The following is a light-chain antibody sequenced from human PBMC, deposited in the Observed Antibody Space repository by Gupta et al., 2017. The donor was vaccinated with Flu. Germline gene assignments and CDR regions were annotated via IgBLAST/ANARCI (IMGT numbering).Light chain of an antibody. CDR2: SNY. Sequence: QSVLTQPPSVSGTPGQRVTISCSGNSSNVGRDSVTWYQQLPGTAPKLLIYSNYQRPSWVPGRFSGSKSGTSASLTTSRLQSEDEADYYCASWDDALNGRVFGGGTKLTVL. V-gene: IGLV1-44*01. CDR1: SSNVGRDS. J-gene: IGLJ3*02. CDR3: ASWDDALNGRV.